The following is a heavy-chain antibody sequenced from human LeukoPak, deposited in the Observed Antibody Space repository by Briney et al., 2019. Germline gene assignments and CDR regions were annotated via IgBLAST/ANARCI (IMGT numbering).Heavy chain of an antibody. CDR1: GYTFTSYG. Sequence: HVASVKVSCKASGYTFTSYGISWVRQAPGQGLEWMGWISAYNGNTNYAQKLQGRVTMTTDTSTSTAYMELRSLRSDDTAVYYCARVQSGSYQYYFDYWGQGTLVTVSS. CDR3: ARVQSGSYQYYFDY. V-gene: IGHV1-18*01. J-gene: IGHJ4*02. D-gene: IGHD1-26*01. CDR2: ISAYNGNT.